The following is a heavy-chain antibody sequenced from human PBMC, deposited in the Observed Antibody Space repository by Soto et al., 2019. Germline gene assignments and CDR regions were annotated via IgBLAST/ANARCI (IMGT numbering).Heavy chain of an antibody. Sequence: SATLSLTCSVSGASISSYYYTWIRQTPGKGLEWIGYIYLGGSINYNPSFKSRVIISVDTSKNQFSVRLSSVTAEDTAVYYCARDVRKLRYLDYWGQGTLVTVSS. CDR2: IYLGGSI. V-gene: IGHV4-59*01. J-gene: IGHJ4*02. D-gene: IGHD3-9*01. CDR3: ARDVRKLRYLDY. CDR1: GASISSYY.